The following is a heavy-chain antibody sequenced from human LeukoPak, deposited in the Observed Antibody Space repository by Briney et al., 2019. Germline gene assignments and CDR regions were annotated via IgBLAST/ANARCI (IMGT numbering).Heavy chain of an antibody. V-gene: IGHV4-34*01. J-gene: IGHJ1*01. CDR2: IDHSGDT. CDR3: ARGSPFQE. Sequence: PSETLSLTCAVYGGSISGFYYTWIRQPPGKGLEWIGEIDHSGDTNYNPSLKRRAIVSVDTSKSPFSLKLTSVTAADAAVYYCARGSPFQEWGQGTLVTVSS. CDR1: GGSISGFY.